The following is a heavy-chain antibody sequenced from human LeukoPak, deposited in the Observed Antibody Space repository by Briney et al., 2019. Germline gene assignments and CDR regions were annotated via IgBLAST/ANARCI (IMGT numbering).Heavy chain of an antibody. D-gene: IGHD6-13*01. J-gene: IGHJ4*02. CDR1: GGSISSGGYS. Sequence: SETLSLTCAVSGGSISSGGYSWSWIRQPPGKGLEWIGYIYHSGSTYYNPSLKSRVTISVDRSKNQLSLKLSSVTATDTAVYYCASSSAAAAFWGQGTLVTVSS. V-gene: IGHV4-30-2*01. CDR3: ASSSAAAAF. CDR2: IYHSGST.